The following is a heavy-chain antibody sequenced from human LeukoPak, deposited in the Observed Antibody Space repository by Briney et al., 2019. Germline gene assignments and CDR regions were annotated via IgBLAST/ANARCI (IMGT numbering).Heavy chain of an antibody. J-gene: IGHJ5*02. CDR1: GFTLSTYE. CDR2: ISSSSHLI. Sequence: GGSLRLSCVASGFTLSTYEMNWVRQAPGKGLEWVSYISSSSHLIFYADSVKGRFTISRDNAKNSLYLQMNSLRAEDTAVYYCARDRVSWYREFDLWGQGTLVTVSS. V-gene: IGHV3-48*03. CDR3: ARDRVSWYREFDL. D-gene: IGHD6-13*01.